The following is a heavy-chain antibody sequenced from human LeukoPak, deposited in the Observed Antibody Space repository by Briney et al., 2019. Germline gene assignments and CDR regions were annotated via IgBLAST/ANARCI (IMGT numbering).Heavy chain of an antibody. J-gene: IGHJ3*02. V-gene: IGHV4-4*07. CDR2: IYNSVNT. Sequence: SETLSLTCSVSGGSISNYYWNWIRQPPGKGLEYIGRIYNSVNTNNNPSLQSRVTMSVDPSNNQFSLRLSSVTAADTAVYYCARAGTTYYYDDHVVDIWSQGTLVTVSS. CDR3: ARAGTTYYYDDHVVDI. D-gene: IGHD3-22*01. CDR1: GGSISNYY.